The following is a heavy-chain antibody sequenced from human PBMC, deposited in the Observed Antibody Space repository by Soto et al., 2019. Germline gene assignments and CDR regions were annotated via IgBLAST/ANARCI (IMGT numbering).Heavy chain of an antibody. D-gene: IGHD3-16*01. Sequence: LSLTCTVSGGSLSSSSYYWGWIRQPPGKGLEWIGSIYYSGSTYYNPSLKSRVTISVDTSKNQFSLKLSSVTAADTAVYYCARRPAYVDDTDDAFAICGKAPMRTLSS. V-gene: IGHV4-39*01. CDR3: ARRPAYVDDTDDAFAI. CDR1: GGSLSSSSYY. CDR2: IYYSGST. J-gene: IGHJ3*02.